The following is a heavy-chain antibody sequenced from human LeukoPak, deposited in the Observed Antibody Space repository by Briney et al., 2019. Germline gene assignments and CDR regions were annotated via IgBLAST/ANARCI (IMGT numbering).Heavy chain of an antibody. CDR3: ARDFEQQPGLSFDY. V-gene: IGHV3-48*04. CDR2: ISSSSSTI. J-gene: IGHJ4*02. Sequence: PGGSLRLSCAASGFTFSSYSMNWVRQAPGKGLEWVSYISSSSSTIYYADSVEGRFTISRDNAKNSLYLHMNSLRADDTAVYYCARDFEQQPGLSFDYWGQGTLVTVSS. CDR1: GFTFSSYS. D-gene: IGHD6-13*01.